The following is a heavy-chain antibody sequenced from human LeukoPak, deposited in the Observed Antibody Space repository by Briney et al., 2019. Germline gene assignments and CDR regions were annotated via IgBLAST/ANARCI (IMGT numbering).Heavy chain of an antibody. Sequence: ASVKVSCKASGYTFTTYYMHWVRQAPGQGLEWMGIINCSGGSTIYAQKFQGRVTMTRDTSTSTVYMALSSLRSEDTAVYYCARKIGYSYGSDYWGQGTLVTVSS. CDR3: ARKIGYSYGSDY. D-gene: IGHD5-18*01. J-gene: IGHJ4*02. CDR2: INCSGGST. V-gene: IGHV1-46*01. CDR1: GYTFTTYY.